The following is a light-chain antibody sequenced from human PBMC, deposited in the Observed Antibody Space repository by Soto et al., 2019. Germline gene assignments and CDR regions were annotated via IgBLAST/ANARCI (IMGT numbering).Light chain of an antibody. CDR3: QQYNNWPPIT. J-gene: IGKJ5*01. Sequence: EIVLTQSPATLSLSPGERATLSCRASQNVANYLDWYQQKPGQAPRLLIYESSTRATGIPARFSGSGSGTEFTLTISSLQSEDFAVYYCQQYNNWPPITFGQGTRLEIK. CDR2: ESS. V-gene: IGKV3-15*01. CDR1: QNVANY.